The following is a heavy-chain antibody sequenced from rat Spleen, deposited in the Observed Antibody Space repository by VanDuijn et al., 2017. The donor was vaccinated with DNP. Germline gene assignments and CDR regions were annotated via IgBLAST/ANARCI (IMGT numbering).Heavy chain of an antibody. CDR1: GFTFSSYW. V-gene: IGHV5-58*01. CDR2: INTDGGST. Sequence: EVQLVETGGGLVQPGRSLKLSCVASGFTFSSYWMYWIRQAPGKGLEWVSSINTDGGSTYYPDSVKGRFTISRDNAKRILFLEMDSLRSEDTATYYCATGWVFDYWGQGVMVTVSS. D-gene: IGHD1-7*01. CDR3: ATGWVFDY. J-gene: IGHJ2*01.